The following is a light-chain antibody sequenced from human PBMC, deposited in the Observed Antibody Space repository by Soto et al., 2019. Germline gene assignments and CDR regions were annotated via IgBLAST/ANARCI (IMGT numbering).Light chain of an antibody. CDR3: QQYNSYSGT. CDR1: QSISSW. V-gene: IGKV1-5*03. CDR2: KAS. J-gene: IGKJ1*01. Sequence: IQMTQSPATLAASLGDRVTITCGASQSISSWLAWYHQKPGKAPKRLIYKASTLKSGVPSRFRGSGSGTEFTLTISSLPPDDFETYYCQQYNSYSGTFGQGTKVDTK.